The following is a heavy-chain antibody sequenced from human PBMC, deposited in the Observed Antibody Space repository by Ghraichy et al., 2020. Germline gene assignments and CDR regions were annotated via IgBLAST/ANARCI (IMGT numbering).Heavy chain of an antibody. CDR2: ISSSGSTI. CDR3: ARDRLIVPAAIRGDDAFDI. CDR1: GFTFSDYY. J-gene: IGHJ3*02. V-gene: IGHV3-11*01. Sequence: GGSLRLSCAASGFTFSDYYMSWIRQAPGKGLEWVSYISSSGSTIYYADSVKGRFTISRDNAKNSLYLQMNSLRAEDTAVYYCARDRLIVPAAIRGDDAFDIWGQGTMVTVSS. D-gene: IGHD2-2*01.